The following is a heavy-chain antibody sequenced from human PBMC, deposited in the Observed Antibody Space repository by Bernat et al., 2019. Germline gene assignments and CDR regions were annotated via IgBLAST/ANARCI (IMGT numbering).Heavy chain of an antibody. D-gene: IGHD3-10*01. CDR2: IKSKTDSETT. CDR1: GFTFSNAW. Sequence: EVQLVESGGDLVKPGGSLRLSCAASGFTFSNAWMNWVCQVPGKGLEWVGRIKSKTDSETTDYAAPVKDKLTISRNEITNTLYLQMNSLKTEDTDVYYCTTSPRGYVDYWGQGTLVTVPS. J-gene: IGHJ4*02. V-gene: IGHV3-15*07. CDR3: TTSPRGYVDY.